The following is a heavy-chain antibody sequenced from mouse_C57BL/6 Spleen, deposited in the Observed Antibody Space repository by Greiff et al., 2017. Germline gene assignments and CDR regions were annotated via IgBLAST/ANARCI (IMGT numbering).Heavy chain of an antibody. Sequence: QVQLQQPGAELVRPGSSVKLSCKASGYTFTSYWMDWVKQRPGQGLEWIGNIYPSDSETHYNQKFKDKATLTVDKSSSTAYMQLSSLTSEDSAVYYWARGDDYLFDYWGQGTTLTVSS. D-gene: IGHD2-4*01. V-gene: IGHV1-61*01. CDR1: GYTFTSYW. CDR2: IYPSDSET. J-gene: IGHJ2*01. CDR3: ARGDDYLFDY.